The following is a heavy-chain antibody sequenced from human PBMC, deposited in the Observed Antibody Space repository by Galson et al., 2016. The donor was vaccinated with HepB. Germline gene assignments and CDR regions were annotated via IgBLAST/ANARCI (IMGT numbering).Heavy chain of an antibody. J-gene: IGHJ3*01. D-gene: IGHD1-26*01. CDR3: AGGFGSYYEAFDV. Sequence: SLRLSCAASGVTLSNAWMSWVRQAPGKGLEWVALISYDGSTKYYADSVKGRFTISRDNFKNTLFIQMHSLRAEDTAVYYCAGGFGSYYEAFDVWGQGTMVSVSS. CDR2: ISYDGSTK. CDR1: GVTLSNAW. V-gene: IGHV3-33*08.